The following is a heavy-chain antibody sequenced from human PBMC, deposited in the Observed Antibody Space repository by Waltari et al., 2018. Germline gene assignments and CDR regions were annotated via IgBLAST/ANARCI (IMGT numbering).Heavy chain of an antibody. D-gene: IGHD3-10*01. J-gene: IGHJ5*02. V-gene: IGHV1-2*06. Sequence: QVQLVQSGAEAKKPGASVKVSCKASGYIFTAYYIHWVRQAPGRGLEWVGHFNPDSGCTNYAQKFQGRVTMTTDTSITTAYMELSRLTSDDTALYYCVRGSGGYSWFDPWGQGTLLTVSS. CDR2: FNPDSGCT. CDR1: GYIFTAYY. CDR3: VRGSGGYSWFDP.